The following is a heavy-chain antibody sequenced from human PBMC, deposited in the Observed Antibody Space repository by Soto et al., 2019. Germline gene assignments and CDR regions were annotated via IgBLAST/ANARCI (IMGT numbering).Heavy chain of an antibody. CDR1: GFIFDDYA. CDR3: AKDRYSSSAYYYYGMDA. D-gene: IGHD6-6*01. CDR2: ISGNSGSL. J-gene: IGHJ6*02. V-gene: IGHV3-9*01. Sequence: EVQLVESGGGLVQPGRSLRLSCAASGFIFDDYAMHWVRQAPGKGLEWVSVISGNSGSLGYADSVKGRFTMSSDNAKNSLYLQMNSLRAEDTALYYCAKDRYSSSAYYYYGMDAWGQGTTVTVSS.